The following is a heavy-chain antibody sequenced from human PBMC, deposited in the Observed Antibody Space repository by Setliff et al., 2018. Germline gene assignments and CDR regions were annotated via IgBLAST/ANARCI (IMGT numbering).Heavy chain of an antibody. CDR1: GFTFSNAW. J-gene: IGHJ3*02. Sequence: GGSLRLSCAAPGFTFSNAWMSWVRQAPGKGLEWVGRIKSKTDGGTTDYAAPVKGRFTISRDDSKNTLYLQMNSLKTEDTAVYYCAKIDSVRWNEGAFEIWGQGTMVTVSS. CDR3: AKIDSVRWNEGAFEI. CDR2: IKSKTDGGTT. V-gene: IGHV3-15*01. D-gene: IGHD1-1*01.